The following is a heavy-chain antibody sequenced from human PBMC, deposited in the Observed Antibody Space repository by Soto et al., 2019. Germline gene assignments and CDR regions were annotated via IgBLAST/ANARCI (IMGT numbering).Heavy chain of an antibody. CDR3: AKDPHRGGNYYSRYCDY. D-gene: IGHD2-21*01. CDR2: ISGSGRST. V-gene: IGHV3-23*01. J-gene: IGHJ4*02. CDR1: GFTFSSYA. Sequence: EVLLLESGGGLVQPGGSLRLSCSASGFTFSSYAMNWVRQVPGKGLEWVSAISGSGRSTYYADSVMGRFTISRDNSSNPLYLQKNSLRAEDTAIYYGAKDPHRGGNYYSRYCDYWGQGTPVTVSS.